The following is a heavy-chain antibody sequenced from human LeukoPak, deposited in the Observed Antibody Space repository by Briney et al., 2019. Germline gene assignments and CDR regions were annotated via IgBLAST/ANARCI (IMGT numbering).Heavy chain of an antibody. J-gene: IGHJ4*02. CDR1: GYTFISYA. Sequence: ASVKVSCKASGYTFISYAMIWVRQAPGQGLECMGWINTNTGNPTYAQGFTGRFVFSLDTSVSTAYLQISSLKAEDTAVYYCARAPRGLRTYYFDYWGQGTLVTVSS. D-gene: IGHD3-16*01. V-gene: IGHV7-4-1*02. CDR3: ARAPRGLRTYYFDY. CDR2: INTNTGNP.